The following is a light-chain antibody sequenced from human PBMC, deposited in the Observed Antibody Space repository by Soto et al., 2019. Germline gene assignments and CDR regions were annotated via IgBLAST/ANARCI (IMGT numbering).Light chain of an antibody. Sequence: EIVLTQSPGTLSLSPGEGAALSCRTSQSISSSYLAWYQQKPGQAPRLLIYAASSRATGIPDRFSGSGSGTDFTRNISRLEPEDFAVYYCQLYGGSHMFSFGQGTKLEIK. CDR3: QLYGGSHMFS. CDR1: QSISSSY. CDR2: AAS. V-gene: IGKV3-20*01. J-gene: IGKJ2*01.